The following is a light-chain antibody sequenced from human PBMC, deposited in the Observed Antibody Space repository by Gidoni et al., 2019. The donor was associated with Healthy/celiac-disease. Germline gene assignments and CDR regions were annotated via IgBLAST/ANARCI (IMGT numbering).Light chain of an antibody. CDR1: QSVSSY. CDR3: QQRSNWPSWT. Sequence: QSPATLSLSPGERATISCRASQSVSSYLAWYQQKPGQAPRLLIYDASNRATGIPARFSGSGSGTDFTLTISSLEPEDFAVYYCQQRSNWPSWTFGQGTKVEIK. V-gene: IGKV3-11*01. CDR2: DAS. J-gene: IGKJ1*01.